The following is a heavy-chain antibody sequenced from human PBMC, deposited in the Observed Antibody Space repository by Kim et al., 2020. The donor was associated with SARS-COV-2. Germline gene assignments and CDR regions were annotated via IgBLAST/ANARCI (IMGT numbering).Heavy chain of an antibody. CDR2: IYYSGTT. J-gene: IGHJ5*02. D-gene: IGHD3-3*01. V-gene: IGHV4-59*13. CDR3: AREGSGWKNWVDR. CDR1: GGSISSYY. Sequence: SETLSLTCTVSGGSISSYYWSWIRQPPGKGLEWIGYIYYSGTTNYNPSLKSRVTISVDTSKNQFSLKLSSVTAADTAVYYCAREGSGWKNWVDRWGQGALVTVCS.